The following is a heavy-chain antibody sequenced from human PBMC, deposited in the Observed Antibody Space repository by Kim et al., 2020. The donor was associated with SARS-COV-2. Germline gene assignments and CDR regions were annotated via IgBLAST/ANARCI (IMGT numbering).Heavy chain of an antibody. CDR2: IRSNANNYAT. J-gene: IGHJ6*02. D-gene: IGHD3-10*01. Sequence: GGSLRLSCAASGFTFSGSFMHWVRQASGKGLEWVGRIRSNANNYATTYAASVKGRFTISRDDSKDTPYLQMNSLKAEDTAFYYCTTQTLGGAGLDVWGQGTPVTVSS. CDR1: GFTFSGSF. V-gene: IGHV3-73*01. CDR3: TTQTLGGAGLDV.